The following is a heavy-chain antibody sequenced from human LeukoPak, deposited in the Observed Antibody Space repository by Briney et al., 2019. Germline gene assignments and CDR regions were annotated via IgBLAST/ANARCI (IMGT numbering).Heavy chain of an antibody. CDR2: ISAYNGNT. J-gene: IGHJ6*03. D-gene: IGHD6-13*01. Sequence: ASVKVSCKASGYTFTSYGISWVRQAPGQGLEWMGWISAYNGNTNYAQKLQGRVTMTTDTSTSTAYMELRSLRSDDTAVYYCARRYRAGIAAAGMVGSGYYYYYMDVWGKGTTVTISS. V-gene: IGHV1-18*01. CDR3: ARRYRAGIAAAGMVGSGYYYYYMDV. CDR1: GYTFTSYG.